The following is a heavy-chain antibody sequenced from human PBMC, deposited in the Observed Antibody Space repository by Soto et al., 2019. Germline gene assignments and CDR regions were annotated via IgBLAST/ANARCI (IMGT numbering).Heavy chain of an antibody. V-gene: IGHV3-30*18. CDR1: GFTFRSYG. CDR2: ISYDGSNK. D-gene: IGHD3-3*01. CDR3: AKDLGTIFGVVTPHYYYGMDV. Sequence: LRLSCAASGFTFRSYGMHWVRQAPGKGLEWVAVISYDGSNKYYADSVKGRFTISRDNSKNTLYLQMNSLRAEDTAVYYCAKDLGTIFGVVTPHYYYGMDVWGQGTTVTVSS. J-gene: IGHJ6*02.